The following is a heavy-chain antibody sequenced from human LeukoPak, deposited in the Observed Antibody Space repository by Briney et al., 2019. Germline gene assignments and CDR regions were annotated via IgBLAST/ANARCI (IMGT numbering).Heavy chain of an antibody. V-gene: IGHV1-46*01. Sequence: ASVKVSCKASGYTFTSYYMHWVRQAPGQGLEWMGLINPSGGSTSYAQKLQGRVTMTTDTSTSTAYMELRSLRSDDTAVYYCARGPRGYSYGPHFDYWGQGTLVTVSS. CDR2: INPSGGST. CDR3: ARGPRGYSYGPHFDY. CDR1: GYTFTSYY. J-gene: IGHJ4*02. D-gene: IGHD5-18*01.